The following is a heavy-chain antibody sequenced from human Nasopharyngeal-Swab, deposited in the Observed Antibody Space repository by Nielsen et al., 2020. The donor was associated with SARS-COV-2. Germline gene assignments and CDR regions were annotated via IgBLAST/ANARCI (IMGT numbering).Heavy chain of an antibody. Sequence: GESLKISCEASGFTLRTYDMHWVRQAPGKGLEWVAISSYDGSNEQYADSVKGRFSVSRDISKNTLYLQMNRLRGEDTAMYYCAKRVPYSNWSAFDNWGQGTMVIVSS. CDR2: SSYDGSNE. CDR1: GFTLRTYD. V-gene: IGHV3-30*18. CDR3: AKRVPYSNWSAFDN. J-gene: IGHJ3*02. D-gene: IGHD2-15*01.